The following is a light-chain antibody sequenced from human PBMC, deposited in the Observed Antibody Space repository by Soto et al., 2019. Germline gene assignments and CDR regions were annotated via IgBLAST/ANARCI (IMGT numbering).Light chain of an antibody. CDR2: DAS. CDR1: QSVNTY. Sequence: EIVLRQSPATLSLSPGERATLSCRASQSVNTYLAWYQQKPGQAPGLLIYDASNRATGVPARFSGSGSGTDFTLTISSLEPEDFAVYYCQQRSNWPPLTFGGGTKVEIK. CDR3: QQRSNWPPLT. V-gene: IGKV3-11*01. J-gene: IGKJ4*01.